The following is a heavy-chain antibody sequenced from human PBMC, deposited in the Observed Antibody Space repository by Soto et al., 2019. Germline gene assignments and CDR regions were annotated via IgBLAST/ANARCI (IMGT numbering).Heavy chain of an antibody. D-gene: IGHD4-17*01. CDR1: GFTLSDHY. J-gene: IGHJ6*02. Sequence: GGSLRLSCAGSGFTLSDHYIDWVRHAPGKGLEWVARSRDKAHGYSTAYAASVKGRFTTSRDESKNSVYMQMNSLKTEDTAVYYCARQAYGGNSFLRSGPLKLGYYYYGMDVWGQGTTVTVSS. CDR2: SRDKAHGYST. CDR3: ARQAYGGNSFLRSGPLKLGYYYYGMDV. V-gene: IGHV3-72*01.